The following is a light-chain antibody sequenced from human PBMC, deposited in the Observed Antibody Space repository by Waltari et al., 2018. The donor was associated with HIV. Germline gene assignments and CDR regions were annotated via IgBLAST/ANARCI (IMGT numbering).Light chain of an antibody. J-gene: IGLJ3*02. Sequence: QSALTQPRSVSGSPGQSVTISCTGTSSDVGGYNYVSWYQQHPGKAPKLMIYDVTKRPSGVPDRFSASKSDNTASLTISGLQAEDEAAYFCCSYAGSYTWVFGGGTKLTVL. CDR1: SSDVGGYNY. CDR2: DVT. V-gene: IGLV2-11*01. CDR3: CSYAGSYTWV.